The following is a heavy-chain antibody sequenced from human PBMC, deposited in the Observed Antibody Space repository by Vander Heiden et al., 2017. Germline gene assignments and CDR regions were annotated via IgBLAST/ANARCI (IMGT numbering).Heavy chain of an antibody. CDR3: ARDWVSGWFEN. D-gene: IGHD6-19*01. CDR2: ISAYNGNT. Sequence: AEVKKPGASVKVSCKASGYTFTSYGISWVRQAPGQGLEWMGWISAYNGNTNYAPRLQGRVTMTTDTSTNTAYMELRSMSSDDTAVYYCARDWVSGWFENWGQGTLVTVSS. V-gene: IGHV1-18*04. J-gene: IGHJ4*02. CDR1: GYTFTSYG.